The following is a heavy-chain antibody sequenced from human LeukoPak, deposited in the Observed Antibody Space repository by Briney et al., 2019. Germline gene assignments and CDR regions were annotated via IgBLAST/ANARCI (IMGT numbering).Heavy chain of an antibody. CDR1: GGSISSSSYY. D-gene: IGHD3-10*01. Sequence: SETLSLTCTVSGGSISSSSYYWGWIRQPPGKGLEWIGSIYYSGSTYYNPSLKSRVSMSVDTSKNHFSLKLSSVTAADTAVYYCARWTTLVRGFDYWGQGTLVTVSS. CDR3: ARWTTLVRGFDY. CDR2: IYYSGST. J-gene: IGHJ4*02. V-gene: IGHV4-39*07.